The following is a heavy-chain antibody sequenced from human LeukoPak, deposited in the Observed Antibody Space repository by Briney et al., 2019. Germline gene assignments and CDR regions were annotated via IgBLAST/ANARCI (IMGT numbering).Heavy chain of an antibody. J-gene: IGHJ6*03. CDR2: ISGSGGRK. CDR1: GFTFSSYA. Sequence: GGSLRLSCAASGFTFSSYAMSWVRQAPGKGLEWVSVISGSGGRKYYADSVKGRFTISRDNSKNTLYLQMNSLRAEDTAVYYCARGGDFWSGYSRGYYMDVWGKGTTVTVSS. CDR3: ARGGDFWSGYSRGYYMDV. V-gene: IGHV3-23*01. D-gene: IGHD3-3*01.